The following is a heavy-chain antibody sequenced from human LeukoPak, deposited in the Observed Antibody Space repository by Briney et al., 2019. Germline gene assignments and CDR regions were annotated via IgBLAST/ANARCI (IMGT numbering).Heavy chain of an antibody. CDR3: ARRDCDTIKCRGSNWFDP. CDR1: GFTFSSNS. V-gene: IGHV3-48*01. CDR2: ISNSGSII. J-gene: IGHJ5*02. Sequence: GGSLRLSCAASGFTFSSNSMNWVRQAPGKGLEWVSYISNSGSIIYYADSVKGRFTISRDNAKNSLYLQMNSLRAEDTAVYYCARRDCDTIKCRGSNWFDPWGQGTLVSVSS. D-gene: IGHD3-22*01.